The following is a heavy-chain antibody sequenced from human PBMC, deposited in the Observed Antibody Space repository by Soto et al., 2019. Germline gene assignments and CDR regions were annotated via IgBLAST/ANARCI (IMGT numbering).Heavy chain of an antibody. D-gene: IGHD6-13*01. CDR2: ISAYNGNT. V-gene: IGHV1-18*01. J-gene: IGHJ4*02. CDR3: ARDTRTYSSSWPEFDY. Sequence: ASVKVSFKASGYTFTSYGISWVRQAPGQGLEWMGWISAYNGNTNYAQKLQGRVTMTTDTSTSTAYMELRSLRSDDTAVYYCARDTRTYSSSWPEFDYWAEGSLVTVSS. CDR1: GYTFTSYG.